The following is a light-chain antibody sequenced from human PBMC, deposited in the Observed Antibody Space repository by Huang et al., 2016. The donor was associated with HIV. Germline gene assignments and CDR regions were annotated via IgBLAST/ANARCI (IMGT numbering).Light chain of an antibody. CDR1: LALINS. V-gene: IGKV1-NL1*01. CDR3: QQYYLSPWT. CDR2: GAS. Sequence: DIQMTQSPSSLSASIGDRVTITCRASLALINSLAWYQQQPRKAPKLLLYGASKLEGGCLSRLGGSGSGTDYTLTIRGLQPEDFATYYCQQYYLSPWTFGQGTRVEIK. J-gene: IGKJ1*01.